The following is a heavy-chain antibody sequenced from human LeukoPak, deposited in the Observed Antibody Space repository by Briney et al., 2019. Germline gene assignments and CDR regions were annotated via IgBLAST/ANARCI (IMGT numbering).Heavy chain of an antibody. CDR2: ISSTGGTI. CDR3: ARRKGALYSEFAFDM. V-gene: IGHV3-48*03. Sequence: PGGSLRLSCAASGFTFNTYEMSWVRQAPGKGLEWVSYISSTGGTIYYAGSMRGRFIISRDNAKNSLYLQMNSLRAEDTAVYYCARRKGALYSEFAFDMWGQGTMVTVSS. J-gene: IGHJ3*02. CDR1: GFTFNTYE. D-gene: IGHD2-21*01.